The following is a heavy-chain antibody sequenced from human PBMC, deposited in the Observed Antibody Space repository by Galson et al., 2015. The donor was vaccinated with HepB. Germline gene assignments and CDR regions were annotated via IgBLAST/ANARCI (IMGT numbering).Heavy chain of an antibody. CDR2: INPTGGGT. V-gene: IGHV1-46*01. Sequence: SVKVSCKASGYTLIIYYMHWVRQAPGQGLEWMGTINPTGGGTTYAQKFQGRVTMTRDTSTSTVQMDLSGLTSEDTAVYYCARDGGGGVRKDYFDYWGQGSLLTVSS. CDR1: GYTLIIYY. D-gene: IGHD2-8*02. J-gene: IGHJ4*02. CDR3: ARDGGGGVRKDYFDY.